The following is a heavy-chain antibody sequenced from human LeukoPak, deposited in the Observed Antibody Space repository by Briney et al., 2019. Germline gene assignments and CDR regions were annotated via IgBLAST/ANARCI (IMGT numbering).Heavy chain of an antibody. V-gene: IGHV4-34*01. CDR1: GGSFSGYY. CDR3: ARSSRYSSGWPY. J-gene: IGHJ4*02. CDR2: INHSGST. Sequence: SETLSLTCAVYGGSFSGYYWSWIRQPPGKGLEWIGEINHSGSTNYNPSLKSQVTISVDTSKNQFSLKLSSVTAADTAVYYCARSSRYSSGWPYWGQGTLVTVSS. D-gene: IGHD6-19*01.